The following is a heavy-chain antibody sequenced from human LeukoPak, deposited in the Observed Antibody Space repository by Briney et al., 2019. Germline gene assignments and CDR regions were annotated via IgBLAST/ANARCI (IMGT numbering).Heavy chain of an antibody. D-gene: IGHD3-22*01. Sequence: PSQTLSLTCTVSGASISSGGYSWSWVRQHPGKGLEWIGCIYYTGSTYYNPSLKGRVTISVDTSKNQFSLRLSSVTAADTAIYYCASVSYDTSLQHWGQGTLVTVSS. J-gene: IGHJ1*01. CDR2: IYYTGST. CDR3: ASVSYDTSLQH. CDR1: GASISSGGYS. V-gene: IGHV4-31*03.